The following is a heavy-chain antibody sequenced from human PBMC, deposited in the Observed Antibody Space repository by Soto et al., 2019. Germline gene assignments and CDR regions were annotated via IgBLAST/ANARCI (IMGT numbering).Heavy chain of an antibody. J-gene: IGHJ4*02. CDR3: ARYRPSPQQLAYYFDY. CDR1: GFTFSSYA. CDR2: ISYDGSNK. D-gene: IGHD6-13*01. V-gene: IGHV3-30-3*01. Sequence: QVQLVESGGGVVQPGRSLRLSCAASGFTFSSYAMHWVRQAPGKGLEWVAVISYDGSNKYYADSVKGRFTISRDNSKNTLYLQMNRLRAEDTAVYYCARYRPSPQQLAYYFDYWGQGTLVTVSS.